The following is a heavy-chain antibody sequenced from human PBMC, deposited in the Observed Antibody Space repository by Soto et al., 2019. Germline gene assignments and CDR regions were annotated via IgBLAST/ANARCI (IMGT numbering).Heavy chain of an antibody. V-gene: IGHV4-39*01. Sequence: SETLSLTCTVSGGSISSSSYYWGWIRQPPGKGLEWIGSIYYSGSTYYNPSLKSRVTISVDTSKNQFSLKLSSVTAADTAVYYCACQRRFNWGGPPSSGFDPWGQGTLVTVSS. D-gene: IGHD7-27*01. CDR3: ACQRRFNWGGPPSSGFDP. CDR2: IYYSGST. CDR1: GGSISSSSYY. J-gene: IGHJ5*02.